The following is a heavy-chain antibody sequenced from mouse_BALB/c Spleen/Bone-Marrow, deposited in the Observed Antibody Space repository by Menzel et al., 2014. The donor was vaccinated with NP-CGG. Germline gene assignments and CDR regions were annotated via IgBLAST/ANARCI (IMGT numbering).Heavy chain of an antibody. CDR3: ARSGRYDGFAY. V-gene: IGHV1-14*01. CDR2: INPYNDGT. D-gene: IGHD2-14*01. Sequence: EVQLQQSGPELVKPGASVKMSCKASGYTFTSYVMHWVKQKPGQGLEWIGYINPYNDGTKYNEKFKGKATLTSDKSSSTAYMELSSLTSEDSAVCYCARSGRYDGFAYWGQGTLVTVSA. J-gene: IGHJ3*01. CDR1: GYTFTSYV.